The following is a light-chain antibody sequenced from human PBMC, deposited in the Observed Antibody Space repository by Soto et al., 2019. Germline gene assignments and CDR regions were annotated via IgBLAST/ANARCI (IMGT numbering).Light chain of an antibody. CDR1: SSNIGSNF. J-gene: IGLJ3*02. Sequence: QAVVTQPPSASGTPGQRVTISCSGSSSNIGSNFAYWYQQLPGTAPKLLIYSNNQRPSGVPDRFSGSKSGTSASLAISGLRSEDEADYYCAAWDDSLSGWVFGGGTKLTVL. CDR2: SNN. V-gene: IGLV1-47*02. CDR3: AAWDDSLSGWV.